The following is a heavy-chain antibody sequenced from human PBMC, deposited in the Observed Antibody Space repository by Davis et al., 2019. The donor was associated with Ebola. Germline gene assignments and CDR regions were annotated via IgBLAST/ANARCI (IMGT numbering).Heavy chain of an antibody. CDR2: IRSKANNYAT. CDR1: GFTFSGSS. CDR3: TGLDI. Sequence: GGSLRLSCAASGFTFSGSSMHWVRQASGKGLEWVGRIRSKANNYATAYAASVKGRFTISRDDSKSIAYLQMNSLKTEDTAVYYCTGLDIWGQGTMVTVSS. V-gene: IGHV3-73*01. J-gene: IGHJ3*02.